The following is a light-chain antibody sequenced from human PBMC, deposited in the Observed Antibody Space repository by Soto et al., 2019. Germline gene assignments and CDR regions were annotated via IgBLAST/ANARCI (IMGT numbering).Light chain of an antibody. J-gene: IGKJ2*01. CDR3: QQYGTSPGYT. Sequence: EIVLTQSPGTLSLSPGERATLSCRASQSISSYLAWYQQKPGQAPRLLIYGASNRATGIPHRFSGSGSGTDFTLTITRLEPEDFAVYYCQQYGTSPGYTFGQGTKLEIK. CDR2: GAS. V-gene: IGKV3-20*01. CDR1: QSISSY.